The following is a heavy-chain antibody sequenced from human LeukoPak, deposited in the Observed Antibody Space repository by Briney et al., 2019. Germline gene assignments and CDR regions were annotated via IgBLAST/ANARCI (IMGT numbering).Heavy chain of an antibody. D-gene: IGHD6-19*01. CDR1: GYSFTSYW. CDR3: ARLGGWYQRGYYFDY. J-gene: IGHJ4*02. V-gene: IGHV5-51*01. Sequence: GESLKISCKGSGYSFTSYWIGWVRQMPGKGLEWMGIIYPGDSDTRYSPSFQGQVTISADKSISTAYLQWSSLKASDTAMYYCARLGGWYQRGYYFDYWGQGTLVTVSS. CDR2: IYPGDSDT.